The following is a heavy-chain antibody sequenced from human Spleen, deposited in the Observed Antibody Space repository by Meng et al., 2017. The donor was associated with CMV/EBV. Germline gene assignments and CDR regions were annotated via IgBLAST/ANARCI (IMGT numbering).Heavy chain of an antibody. D-gene: IGHD3-22*01. J-gene: IGHJ4*02. CDR3: AGGIYDSRVSYFDN. V-gene: IGHV4-31*02. CDR1: GGSISSGGYY. CDR2: IYYSGST. Sequence: SGGSISSGGYYWSWIRQHPGKGLEWIGYIYYSGSTYYTPSLKSRVTISLDTSKNQFSLKLSSVTAADTAVYYCAGGIYDSRVSYFDNWGQGTLVTVSS.